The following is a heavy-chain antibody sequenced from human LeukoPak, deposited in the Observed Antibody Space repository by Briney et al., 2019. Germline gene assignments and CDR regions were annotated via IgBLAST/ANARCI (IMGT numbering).Heavy chain of an antibody. CDR1: GYSFTSYW. CDR2: IYPGDSDT. CDR3: ATSVSDYYYYYGMDV. V-gene: IGHV5-51*01. Sequence: GESLKISFKGSGYSFTSYWIGWVRQMPGKGLEWMGVIYPGDSDTRYSPSFQGQVTISADKSISTAYLQWSSLRASDTAMYYCATSVSDYYYYYGMDVWGQGTTVTVSS. D-gene: IGHD5/OR15-5a*01. J-gene: IGHJ6*02.